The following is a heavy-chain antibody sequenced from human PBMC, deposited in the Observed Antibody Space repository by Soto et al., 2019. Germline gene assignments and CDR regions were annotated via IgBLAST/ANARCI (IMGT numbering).Heavy chain of an antibody. J-gene: IGHJ4*02. V-gene: IGHV1-3*01. D-gene: IGHD6-6*01. CDR2: INAGNGNT. CDR1: GYTFTSYA. Sequence: ASVKVSCKASGYTFTSYAMHWVRQASGQRLEWMGWINAGNGNTKYSQKFQGRVTITRDTSASTAYMELSSLRSEDTAVYYCARDLRIAARPTLGYWGQGTLVTVSS. CDR3: ARDLRIAARPTLGY.